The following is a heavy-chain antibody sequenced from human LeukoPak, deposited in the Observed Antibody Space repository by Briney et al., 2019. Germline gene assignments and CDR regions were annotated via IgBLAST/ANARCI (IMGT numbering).Heavy chain of an antibody. J-gene: IGHJ5*02. D-gene: IGHD3-22*01. V-gene: IGHV1-18*01. CDR2: ISTYNGNT. Sequence: GASVKVSCKASGYTFTNYGVNWVRQAPGQGLEWMGWISTYNGNTNYAQKLQGRVTMTTDTSTSTAYMELRSLRSDDTAVYYCARIPDFSGYTENWFDPWGQGTLVTVSS. CDR1: GYTFTNYG. CDR3: ARIPDFSGYTENWFDP.